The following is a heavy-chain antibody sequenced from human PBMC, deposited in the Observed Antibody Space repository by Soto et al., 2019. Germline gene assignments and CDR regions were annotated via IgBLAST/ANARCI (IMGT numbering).Heavy chain of an antibody. CDR3: ARCILGIAVAGDDY. CDR1: GYTFTSYG. J-gene: IGHJ4*02. Sequence: QVQLVQSGAEVKKPGASVKVSCKASGYTFTSYGISWVRQAPGQGLEWMGWISAYNANTNYAQKFQGRVTMTTDTSTSTAYMELRRLRSEDTAVYYCARCILGIAVAGDDYWGQGTLVTVSS. CDR2: ISAYNANT. D-gene: IGHD6-19*01. V-gene: IGHV1-18*01.